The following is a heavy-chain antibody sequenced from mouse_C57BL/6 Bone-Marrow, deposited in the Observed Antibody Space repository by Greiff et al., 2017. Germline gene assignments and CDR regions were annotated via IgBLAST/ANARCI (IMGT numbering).Heavy chain of an antibody. Sequence: VKLMASGPELVKPGASVKISCKASGYAFSSSWMNWVKQRPGKGLEWIGRIYPGDGDTNYTGKFKGKATLTADKSSSTAYMQLSSLTSEDSAVYFCARGGYDAWFAYWGQGTLVTVSA. J-gene: IGHJ3*01. CDR3: ARGGYDAWFAY. CDR2: IYPGDGDT. V-gene: IGHV1-82*01. D-gene: IGHD2-2*01. CDR1: GYAFSSSW.